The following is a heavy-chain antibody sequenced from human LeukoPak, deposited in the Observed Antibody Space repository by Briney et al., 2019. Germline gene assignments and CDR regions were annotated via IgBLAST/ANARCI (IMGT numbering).Heavy chain of an antibody. CDR2: ISSSGSTI. J-gene: IGHJ4*02. CDR3: ARVWNYDSSGYYRPGDY. D-gene: IGHD3-22*01. CDR1: GFTFSSYE. V-gene: IGHV3-48*03. Sequence: GGSLRLSCAASGFTFSSYEMNWVRQAPGKGLEWVSYISSSGSTIYYADSVKGRFTISRDNAKSSLYLQMNSLRAEDTAVYYCARVWNYDSSGYYRPGDYWGQGTLVTVSS.